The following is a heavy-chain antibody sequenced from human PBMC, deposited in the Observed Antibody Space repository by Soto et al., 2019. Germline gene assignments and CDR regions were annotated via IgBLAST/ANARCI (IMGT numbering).Heavy chain of an antibody. J-gene: IGHJ4*02. CDR2: MHYTRFS. CDR1: GDSVTSHY. D-gene: IGHD6-19*01. Sequence: PSETLSLTCSFSGDSVTSHYFTWIRQSPEKGLEWIGYMHYTRFSHYNPSLKSRVTISVDTSKNQFPLKLSSVTAADTAVYYCARVQYSSGPAYWGQETLVTVSS. V-gene: IGHV4-59*02. CDR3: ARVQYSSGPAY.